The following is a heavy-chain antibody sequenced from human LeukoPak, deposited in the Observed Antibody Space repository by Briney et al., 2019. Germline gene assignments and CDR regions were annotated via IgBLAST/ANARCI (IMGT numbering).Heavy chain of an antibody. V-gene: IGHV4-59*01. D-gene: IGHD3-10*01. J-gene: IGHJ6*03. Sequence: SETLSLTCTVSGGSISSYYWSWIRQPPGKGVEWIGCIYYSGYTNYKSSIKRRVTISVDKSKNKFSLKLSSVTAADTAVYYCARTTMVRGTYYMDVWGKGTTVTVSS. CDR2: IYYSGYT. CDR3: ARTTMVRGTYYMDV. CDR1: GGSISSYY.